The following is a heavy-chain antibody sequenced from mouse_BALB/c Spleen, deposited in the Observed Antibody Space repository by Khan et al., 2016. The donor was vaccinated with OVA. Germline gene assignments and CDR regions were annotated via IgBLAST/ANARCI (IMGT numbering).Heavy chain of an antibody. CDR1: GYSITSDYG. CDR3: YGTDGYYFCAMDY. V-gene: IGHV3-2*02. Sequence: EVQLQESGPGLVNPSQSLSLTCTVTGYSITSDYGWNWIRQFPGNKLEWMGYISYSGSTSYNPSLKSRISITRDTSKNQFFLQLNSVTTEDTATYYCYGTDGYYFCAMDYWGQGTSVTVSS. D-gene: IGHD2-3*01. J-gene: IGHJ4*01. CDR2: ISYSGST.